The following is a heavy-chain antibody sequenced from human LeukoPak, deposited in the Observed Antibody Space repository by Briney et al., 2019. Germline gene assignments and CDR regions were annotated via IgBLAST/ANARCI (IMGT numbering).Heavy chain of an antibody. V-gene: IGHV4-61*01. Sequence: PSETLSLTCTVSGGSVSSGSYYWNWIRQPPGKVLEWIGYIYYSGSTNYNPSLKSRVTISVDTSKNQFSLNLSSVTAADTAVYYCARKAYRSGSFDYWGQGTLVTVSS. CDR1: GGSVSSGSYY. CDR2: IYYSGST. J-gene: IGHJ4*02. CDR3: ARKAYRSGSFDY. D-gene: IGHD6-19*01.